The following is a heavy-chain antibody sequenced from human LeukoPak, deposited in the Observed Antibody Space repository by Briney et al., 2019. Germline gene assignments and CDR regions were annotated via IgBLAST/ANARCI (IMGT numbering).Heavy chain of an antibody. CDR2: IDYSGST. CDR3: ARVQKGVTDY. D-gene: IGHD2-21*02. V-gene: IGHV4-30-4*01. CDR1: GGSISSGDYY. Sequence: PSQTLSLTCTVSGGSISSGDYYWRWIRQPPGKGLEWIGYIDYSGSTYYNPSHKSRVTISVDRSKNQFSLKLSSVTAADTAVYYCARVQKGVTDYWGQGTLVTVSS. J-gene: IGHJ4*02.